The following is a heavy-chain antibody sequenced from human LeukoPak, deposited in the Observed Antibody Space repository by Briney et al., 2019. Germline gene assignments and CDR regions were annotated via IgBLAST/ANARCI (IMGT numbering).Heavy chain of an antibody. CDR1: GYTFTDYF. J-gene: IGHJ4*02. D-gene: IGHD2-15*01. V-gene: IGHV1-2*02. Sequence: ASVKVSCKASGYTFTDYFIHWVRQAPGQGLEWMGRINPNNGGTNFAQKFQGRVTTTRDTSSTTAYMELSGLRSDDTAVYYCTRVGPDTYCSGGSCYVDHWGQGTLVTVSS. CDR2: INPNNGGT. CDR3: TRVGPDTYCSGGSCYVDH.